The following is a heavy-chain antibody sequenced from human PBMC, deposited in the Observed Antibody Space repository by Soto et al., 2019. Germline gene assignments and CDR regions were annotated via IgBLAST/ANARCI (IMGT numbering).Heavy chain of an antibody. CDR3: ARLLPLYGSGSSSWFDP. J-gene: IGHJ5*02. CDR1: GGSISSYY. CDR2: IYYSGST. Sequence: PSETLSLTCTVSGGSISSYYWSWIRQPPGKGLEWIGYIYYSGSTNYNPSLKSRVTISVGTSKNQFSLKLSSVTAADTAVYYCARLLPLYGSGSSSWFDPWGQGTLVTVSS. D-gene: IGHD3-10*01. V-gene: IGHV4-59*08.